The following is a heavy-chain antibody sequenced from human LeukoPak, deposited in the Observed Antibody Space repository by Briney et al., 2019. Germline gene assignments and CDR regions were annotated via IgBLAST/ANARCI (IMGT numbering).Heavy chain of an antibody. CDR3: AKCEWEPLSDYYYYMDV. CDR1: GFTFSSYA. D-gene: IGHD1-26*01. J-gene: IGHJ6*03. V-gene: IGHV3-23*01. CDR2: ISGSGGST. Sequence: GGSLRLSCAASGFTFSSYAMSWARQAPGKGLEWVSAISGSGGSTYYADSVKGRFTISRDNSKNTLYLQMNSLRAEDTAVYYCAKCEWEPLSDYYYYMDVWGKGTTVTVSS.